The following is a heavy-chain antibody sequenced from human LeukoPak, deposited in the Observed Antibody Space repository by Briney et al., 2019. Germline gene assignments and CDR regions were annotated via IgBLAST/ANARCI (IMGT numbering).Heavy chain of an antibody. Sequence: ASVKVTCKASAYTFTSYYMNWVRQAPAQGLEWMGIINPSGGSTSYAQKFQGRVTMTRDMSTSTVYMELSSLRSEDTAVYYCARDRDDILTGPRRTSYYYYMDVWGKGTTVTISS. CDR2: INPSGGST. J-gene: IGHJ6*03. V-gene: IGHV1-46*01. CDR1: AYTFTSYY. D-gene: IGHD3-9*01. CDR3: ARDRDDILTGPRRTSYYYYMDV.